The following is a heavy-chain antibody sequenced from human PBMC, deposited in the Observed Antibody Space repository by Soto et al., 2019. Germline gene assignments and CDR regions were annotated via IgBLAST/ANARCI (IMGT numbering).Heavy chain of an antibody. Sequence: QVQLVQSGAEVKKPGSSVKVSCKASGGTFSSYAISWVRQAPGQGLEWLGGIIPIFGTANYAQKFQGRVTFTADDSTSTAYMELSSLRSEDTAVYYCARDLELQLELRSGLYYYGMDVWGQGTTVTVSS. V-gene: IGHV1-69*12. CDR1: GGTFSSYA. CDR3: ARDLELQLELRSGLYYYGMDV. D-gene: IGHD1-7*01. CDR2: IIPIFGTA. J-gene: IGHJ6*02.